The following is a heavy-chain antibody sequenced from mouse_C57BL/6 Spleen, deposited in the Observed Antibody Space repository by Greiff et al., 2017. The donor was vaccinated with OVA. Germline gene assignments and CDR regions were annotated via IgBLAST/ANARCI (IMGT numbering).Heavy chain of an antibody. J-gene: IGHJ3*01. CDR3: ARNDYDAGFAY. CDR2: IDPSDSYT. V-gene: IGHV1-69*01. CDR1: GYTFTSYW. D-gene: IGHD2-4*01. Sequence: QVQLQQPGAELVMPGASVKLSCKASGYTFTSYWMHWVKQRPGQGLEWIGEIDPSDSYTNYNQKFKGKSTLTVDKSSSTAYMQLSSLTSEDSAVYYCARNDYDAGFAYWGQGTLVTVSA.